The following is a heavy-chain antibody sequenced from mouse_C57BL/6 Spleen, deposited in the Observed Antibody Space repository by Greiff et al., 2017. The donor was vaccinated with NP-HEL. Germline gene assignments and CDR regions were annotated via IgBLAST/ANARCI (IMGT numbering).Heavy chain of an antibody. Sequence: QVQLQQSEAELVRPGASVTLSCKASGYTFTDYEMHWVKQTPVHGLEWIGAIDPETGGTAYNQKFKGKAILTADKSSSTAYMELRSLTSEDSAVYYCTRKDYGSSSFAYWGQGTLVTVSA. V-gene: IGHV1-15*01. CDR3: TRKDYGSSSFAY. CDR2: IDPETGGT. D-gene: IGHD1-1*01. J-gene: IGHJ3*01. CDR1: GYTFTDYE.